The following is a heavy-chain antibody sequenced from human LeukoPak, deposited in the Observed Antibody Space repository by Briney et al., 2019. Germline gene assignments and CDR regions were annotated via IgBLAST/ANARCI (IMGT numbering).Heavy chain of an antibody. CDR3: AGLSSGWNWGFDY. CDR1: GGSLSSSSYY. J-gene: IGHJ4*02. Sequence: SETLSLTCTVSGGSLSSSSYYWGWIRQPPGKGLEWIGSIYYSGSTYYNPSLKSRVTISVDTSKNQFSLKLSSVTAADTAVYYCAGLSSGWNWGFDYWGQGTLVTVSS. CDR2: IYYSGST. V-gene: IGHV4-39*01. D-gene: IGHD6-19*01.